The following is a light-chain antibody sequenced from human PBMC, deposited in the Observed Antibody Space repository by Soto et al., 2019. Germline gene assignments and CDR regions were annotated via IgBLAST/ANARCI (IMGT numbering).Light chain of an antibody. J-gene: IGKJ4*01. CDR1: QSVSSNL. CDR2: GAS. V-gene: IGKV3-20*01. Sequence: EIVLAQSPGTLSLSPGERATHSCRASQSVSSNLLAWYQEKPGQAPRLLIYGASTRATGIPDRFSGSGSGTDFTLAISTLEPEDFAVYYCRQYGRSLASAIGGGTKVHIK. CDR3: RQYGRSLASA.